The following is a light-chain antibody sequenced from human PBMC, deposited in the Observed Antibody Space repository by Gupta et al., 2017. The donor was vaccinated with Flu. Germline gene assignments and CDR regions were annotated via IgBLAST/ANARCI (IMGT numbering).Light chain of an antibody. V-gene: IGLV2-14*01. Sequence: QSALSPPASVSGSPGQSITLPCHGTSSDVGGYKYVSWYQQHPVKAPKLMIFEVSNRPSGVSIRFSGSKSGDTASLTISWHQAEDEADYYCSSYTNTNTLVVFGGGTKLTVL. CDR3: SSYTNTNTLVV. CDR2: EVS. J-gene: IGLJ2*01. CDR1: SSDVGGYKY.